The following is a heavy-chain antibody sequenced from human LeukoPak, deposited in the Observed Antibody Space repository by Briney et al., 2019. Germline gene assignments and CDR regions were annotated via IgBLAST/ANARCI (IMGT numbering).Heavy chain of an antibody. CDR1: GGSISSSSYY. CDR3: AGDLRYFDY. V-gene: IGHV4-39*07. J-gene: IGHJ4*02. D-gene: IGHD7-27*01. CDR2: IYHSGST. Sequence: PSETLSLTCTVSGGSISSSSYYWGWIRQPPGKGLEWIGSIYHSGSTCYNPSLKSRVTISVDTSKNQLSLKLSSVTAADTAVYYCAGDLRYFDYWGQGTLVTVSS.